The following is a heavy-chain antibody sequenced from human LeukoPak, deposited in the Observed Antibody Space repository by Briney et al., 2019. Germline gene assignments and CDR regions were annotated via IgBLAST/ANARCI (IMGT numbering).Heavy chain of an antibody. V-gene: IGHV4-61*01. Sequence: PSETLSLTCTVSGGSISSSSYFWSWIRQPPGKGLEWIGYIYYSGSTNHNPSLKSRVTISVDTSKNQFSLKLSSVTAADTAVYYCASLGFCNSTTCYDSDYWGQGTLVTVSS. CDR1: GGSISSSSYF. D-gene: IGHD2-2*01. J-gene: IGHJ4*02. CDR3: ASLGFCNSTTCYDSDY. CDR2: IYYSGST.